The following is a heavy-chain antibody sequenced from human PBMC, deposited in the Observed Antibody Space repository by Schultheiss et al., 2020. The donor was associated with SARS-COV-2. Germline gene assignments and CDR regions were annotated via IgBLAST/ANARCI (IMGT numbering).Heavy chain of an antibody. CDR1: GYSISSGYY. CDR2: IYYSGST. CDR3: ARGTLRAYCSSTGCPNWLDP. V-gene: IGHV4-38-2*01. Sequence: SETLSLTCAVSGYSISSGYYWSWIRQHPGKGLEWIGYIYYSGSTYYNPSIKSRVTISLDTSKNHFSLKLSSVTAADTAVYYCARGTLRAYCSSTGCPNWLDPWGQGSLVTVSS. J-gene: IGHJ5*02. D-gene: IGHD2-2*01.